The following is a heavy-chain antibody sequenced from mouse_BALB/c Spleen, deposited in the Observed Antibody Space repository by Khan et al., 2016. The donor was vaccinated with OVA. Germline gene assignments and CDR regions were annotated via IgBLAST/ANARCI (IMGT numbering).Heavy chain of an antibody. D-gene: IGHD3-2*02. Sequence: QVQLKESGAELVKPGASVRLSCKASGYTFTSYYMHWVKQRPGQGLEWIGEINPSDGETNFNEKFKNKATLTVDNSASTAYIQLSSLTSEDSAVYYYTRSGYCTFAYWGQGTLVTVSA. V-gene: IGHV1S81*02. CDR1: GYTFTSYY. J-gene: IGHJ3*01. CDR3: TRSGYCTFAY. CDR2: INPSDGET.